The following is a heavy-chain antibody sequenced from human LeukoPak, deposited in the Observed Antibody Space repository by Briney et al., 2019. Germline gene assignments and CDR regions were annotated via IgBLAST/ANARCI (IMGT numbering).Heavy chain of an antibody. CDR2: IYYGGST. J-gene: IGHJ4*02. Sequence: PSETLPLTCTVSSGSISSGGYYWSWIRQHPGKGLEWIGYIYYGGSTYYNPSLKSRLTISLDTSKNQFSLKLSSVTAADTAVYYCARGPVRDYSNYWGQGTLVTVSS. CDR3: ARGPVRDYSNY. V-gene: IGHV4-31*03. CDR1: SGSISSGGYY. D-gene: IGHD4-11*01.